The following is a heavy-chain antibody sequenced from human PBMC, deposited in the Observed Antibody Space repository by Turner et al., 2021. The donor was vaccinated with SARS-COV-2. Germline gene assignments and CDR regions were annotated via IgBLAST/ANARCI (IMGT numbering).Heavy chain of an antibody. CDR3: ARVSSLSYYFDY. V-gene: IGHV1-2*07. D-gene: IGHD6-6*01. CDR1: GYTFAGYY. Sequence: QVQLVQSGAEVKKPGASVKVSCKASGYTFAGYYIHWVRQAPGQGLEWMGWINPNSGGTNCAHKFQGRVTMTRDTSISTAYMELSRLRSDDTAVYYCARVSSLSYYFDYWGQGTLVTVSS. J-gene: IGHJ4*02. CDR2: INPNSGGT.